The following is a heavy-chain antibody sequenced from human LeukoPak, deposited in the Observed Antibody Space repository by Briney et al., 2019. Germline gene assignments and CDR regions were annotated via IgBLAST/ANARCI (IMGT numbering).Heavy chain of an antibody. D-gene: IGHD3-3*01. CDR2: IRYDGSNK. V-gene: IGHV3-30*02. Sequence: PGGSLRLSCAASGFTFSSYGMHWVRQAPGKGLEWVAFIRYDGSNKYYADSVKGRFTISRDNSKNTLYLQMNSLRAEDTAVYYCAKDQARITIFGVVTPYYYYMDVWGKGTTVTVSS. CDR1: GFTFSSYG. CDR3: AKDQARITIFGVVTPYYYYMDV. J-gene: IGHJ6*03.